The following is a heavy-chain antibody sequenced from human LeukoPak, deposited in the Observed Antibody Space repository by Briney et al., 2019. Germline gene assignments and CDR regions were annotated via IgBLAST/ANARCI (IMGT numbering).Heavy chain of an antibody. Sequence: PGGSLRLSCAASGFTFSSYAMHWVRQAPGKGLEWVAVISYDGSNKYYADSVKGRFTISRDNSKNTLYLHMNSLRAEDTAVYYCARNTDYWGQGTLVTVS. CDR2: ISYDGSNK. J-gene: IGHJ4*02. CDR1: GFTFSSYA. V-gene: IGHV3-30*01. CDR3: ARNTDY.